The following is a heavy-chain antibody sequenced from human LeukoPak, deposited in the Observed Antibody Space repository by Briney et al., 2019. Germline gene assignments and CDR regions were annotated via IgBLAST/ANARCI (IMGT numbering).Heavy chain of an antibody. V-gene: IGHV3-21*01. J-gene: IGHJ3*02. CDR3: AGGNQWELPGWDAFDI. Sequence: GGSLRLSRAASGFTFSSYSMNWVRQAPGKGLEWVSSISSSSSYIYYADSVKGRFTISRDNAKNSLYLQMNSLRAEDTAVYYCAGGNQWELPGWDAFDIWGQGTMVTVSS. CDR2: ISSSSSYI. CDR1: GFTFSSYS. D-gene: IGHD1-26*01.